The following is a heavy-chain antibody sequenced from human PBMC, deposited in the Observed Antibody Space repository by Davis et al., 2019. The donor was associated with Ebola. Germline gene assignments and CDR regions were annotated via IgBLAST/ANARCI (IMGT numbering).Heavy chain of an antibody. Sequence: GGSLRLSCAASGFTFSSYAMSWVRQAPGKGLEWVAVISYDGSNKYYADSVKGRFTISRDNAKNSLYLQMNSLRAEDTAVYYCARATSGYDVNYYYYYGMDVWGQGTTVTVSS. V-gene: IGHV3-30*04. D-gene: IGHD5-12*01. CDR2: ISYDGSNK. J-gene: IGHJ6*02. CDR1: GFTFSSYA. CDR3: ARATSGYDVNYYYYYGMDV.